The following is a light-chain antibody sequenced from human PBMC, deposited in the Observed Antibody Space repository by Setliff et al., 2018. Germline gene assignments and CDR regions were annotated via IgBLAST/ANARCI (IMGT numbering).Light chain of an antibody. Sequence: QSALTQPPSASGSPGQSVTTSCTGTSSDVGGYHYVSWYQHHPGKAPKLMIYEVTKRPSGVPDRFSGSKSGNTASLTVSGLQAEDEADYFCASKTGPGTYVFGTGTKGTVL. CDR3: ASKTGPGTYV. V-gene: IGLV2-8*01. CDR1: SSDVGGYHY. CDR2: EVT. J-gene: IGLJ1*01.